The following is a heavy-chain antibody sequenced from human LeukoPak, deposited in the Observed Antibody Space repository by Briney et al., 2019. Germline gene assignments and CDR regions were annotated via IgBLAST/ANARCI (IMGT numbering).Heavy chain of an antibody. J-gene: IGHJ4*02. CDR1: GFTFSSYS. CDR3: ARPVHMVRGDFDY. Sequence: PGGSLRLSCAASGFTFSSYSMNWVRQAPGKGLEWVSYISSSSSTIYYADSVKGRFTISRDNAKNSLYLQMNSQRAEDTAVYYCARPVHMVRGDFDYWGQGTLVTVSS. D-gene: IGHD3-10*01. V-gene: IGHV3-48*01. CDR2: ISSSSSTI.